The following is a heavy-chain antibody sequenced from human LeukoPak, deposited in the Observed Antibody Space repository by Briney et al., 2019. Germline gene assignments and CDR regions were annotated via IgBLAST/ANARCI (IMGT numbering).Heavy chain of an antibody. D-gene: IGHD6-13*01. CDR1: GGSFSGYY. V-gene: IGHV4-34*01. J-gene: IGHJ6*03. CDR2: INHSGST. CDR3: ARGRMYSSSWYGYYYYMDV. Sequence: PSETLSLTCAVYGGSFSGYYWSWIHQPPGKGLEWIGEINHSGSTNYNPSLKSRVTISVDTSKNQFSLKLSSVTAADTAVYYCARGRMYSSSWYGYYYYMDVWGKGTTVTVSS.